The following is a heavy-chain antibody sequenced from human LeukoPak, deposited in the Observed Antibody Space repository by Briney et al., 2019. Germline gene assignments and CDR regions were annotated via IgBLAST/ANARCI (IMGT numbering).Heavy chain of an antibody. CDR2: INPNSGGT. J-gene: IGHJ3*02. D-gene: IGHD1-26*01. V-gene: IGHV1-2*02. CDR1: GYTFTGYY. CDR3: ARDGKWELLGAFDI. Sequence: ASVKVSCKASGYTFTGYYTHWVRQAPGQGLEWMGWINPNSGGTNYAQKFQGRVTMTRDTSISTAYMELSRLRSDDTAVYYCARDGKWELLGAFDIWGQGTMVTVSS.